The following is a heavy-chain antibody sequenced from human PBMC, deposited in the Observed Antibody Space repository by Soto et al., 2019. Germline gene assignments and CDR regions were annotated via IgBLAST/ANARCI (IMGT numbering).Heavy chain of an antibody. D-gene: IGHD3-10*01. CDR2: ISYDGSNK. J-gene: IGHJ6*02. CDR3: AREGSGSYRGYYHYGMDV. V-gene: IGHV3-30*19. Sequence: GGSLRLSCAASGSIFTGYGMHWVRQAPGKGLEWVAVISYDGSNKYYADSVKGRFTISRDNSKNTLYLQMNSLRAEDTAVYYCAREGSGSYRGYYHYGMDVRGQGTTVTVSS. CDR1: GSIFTGYG.